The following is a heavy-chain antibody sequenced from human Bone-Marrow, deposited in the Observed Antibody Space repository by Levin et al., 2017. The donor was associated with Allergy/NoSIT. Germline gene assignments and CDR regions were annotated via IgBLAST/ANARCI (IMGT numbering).Heavy chain of an antibody. CDR1: GFTFSSYS. CDR2: ISSSSSYI. V-gene: IGHV3-21*01. CDR3: ARNVGYCSSTSCSALGAPGPDAFDS. Sequence: AGGSLRLSCAASGFTFSSYSMNWVRQAPGKGLEWVSSISSSSSYIYYADSVKGRFTISRDNAKNSLYLQMNSLRAEDTAVYYCARNVGYCSSTSCSALGAPGPDAFDSWGQGTMVTVSS. D-gene: IGHD2-2*01. J-gene: IGHJ3*02.